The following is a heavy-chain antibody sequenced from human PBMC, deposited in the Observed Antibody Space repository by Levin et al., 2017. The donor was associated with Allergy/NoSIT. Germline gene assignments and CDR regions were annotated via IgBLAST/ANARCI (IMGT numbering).Heavy chain of an antibody. CDR1: GFTFSGSA. V-gene: IGHV3-73*01. D-gene: IGHD6-13*01. CDR2: IRSKANSYAT. Sequence: ASVKVSCAASGFTFSGSAMHWVRQASGKGLEWVGRIRSKANSYATTYAASVKGRFTISRDDSKNTAYLQMNSLKTEDTAVYYCTRLRPNSWSIDYWGQGTLVTVSS. J-gene: IGHJ4*02. CDR3: TRLRPNSWSIDY.